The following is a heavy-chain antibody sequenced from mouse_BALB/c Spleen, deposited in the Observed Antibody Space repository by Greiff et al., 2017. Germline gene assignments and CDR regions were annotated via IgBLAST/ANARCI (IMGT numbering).Heavy chain of an antibody. CDR1: GFTFSSYA. CDR2: ISSGGSYT. V-gene: IGHV5-9-4*01. CDR3: ATHLDAMDY. J-gene: IGHJ4*01. Sequence: EVQLVESGGGLVKPGGSLKLSCAASGFTFSSYAMSWVRQSPEKRLEWVAEISSGGSYTYYPDTVTGRFTISRDNAKNTLYLEMSSLRSEDTAMYYCATHLDAMDYWGQGTSVTVSS.